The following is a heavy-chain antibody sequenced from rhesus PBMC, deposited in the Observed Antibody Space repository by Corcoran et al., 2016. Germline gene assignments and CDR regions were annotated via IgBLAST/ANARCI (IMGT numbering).Heavy chain of an antibody. V-gene: IGHV2-1*01. J-gene: IGHJ6*01. Sequence: QVTLKESGPALVKPTQTLTRTCTFSGFSLSTSGMGGGWIRQPPGKTLEWLPHIYWDDDKRYSTSLKSRLTISKDTSKNQVVLTMTNMDPVDTATYYCARSRDYNFWSGYYPYGLDSWGQGVVVTVSS. CDR1: GFSLSTSGMG. CDR2: IYWDDDK. CDR3: ARSRDYNFWSGYYPYGLDS. D-gene: IGHD3-3*01.